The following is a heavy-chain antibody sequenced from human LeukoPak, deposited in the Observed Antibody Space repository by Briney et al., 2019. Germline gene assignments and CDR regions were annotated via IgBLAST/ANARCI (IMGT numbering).Heavy chain of an antibody. J-gene: IGHJ5*02. V-gene: IGHV4-34*01. CDR2: INNSGGT. Sequence: SETLSLTCAVFGGSFSGYYWSWIRQPLGKGLEWIAEINNSGGTNYNPSLKNRVTISVDTSNNQFSLKLSSVTAADTAVYYCAGSRVWANSSWYYWFDPWGQGTLVTVSS. CDR3: AGSRVWANSSWYYWFDP. CDR1: GGSFSGYY. D-gene: IGHD3-22*01.